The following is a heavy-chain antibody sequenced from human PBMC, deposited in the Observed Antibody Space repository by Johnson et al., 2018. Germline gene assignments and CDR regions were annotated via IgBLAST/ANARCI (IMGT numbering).Heavy chain of an antibody. Sequence: EVQLVESGGVVVQPGGSLRLSCAASGFTFDDYAMHWVRQAPGKGLAWVSLISWDGGSPYYADSAKGRFPISRDNSKNSLYLQMNSLRAEDTALYYCAKNALPLGFGYMDVWGKGTTVTVSS. CDR1: GFTFDDYA. V-gene: IGHV3-43D*03. D-gene: IGHD3-10*01. CDR3: AKNALPLGFGYMDV. CDR2: ISWDGGSP. J-gene: IGHJ6*03.